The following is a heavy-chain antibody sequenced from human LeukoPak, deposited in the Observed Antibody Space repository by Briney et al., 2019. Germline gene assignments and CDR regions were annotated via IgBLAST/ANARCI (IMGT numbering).Heavy chain of an antibody. CDR1: GFTFSSYA. D-gene: IGHD3-22*01. V-gene: IGHV3-30-3*01. Sequence: GRSLRLSCAASGFTFSSYAMHWVRQAPGKGLEWVAVISYDGSNKYYADSVKGRFTISRDNSKNTLYLQMNSLRAEDTAVYYCGRVFGYYDSSGSNDAFDIWGQGTMVTVSS. J-gene: IGHJ3*02. CDR2: ISYDGSNK. CDR3: GRVFGYYDSSGSNDAFDI.